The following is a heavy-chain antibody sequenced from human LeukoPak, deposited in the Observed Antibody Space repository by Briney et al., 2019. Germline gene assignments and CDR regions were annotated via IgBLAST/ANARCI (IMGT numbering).Heavy chain of an antibody. D-gene: IGHD6-13*01. CDR3: AREGIAAAGDFDY. J-gene: IGHJ4*02. CDR1: GGSISSSSYY. Sequence: SETLSLTCTVSGGSISSSSYYWGWIRQPPGKGLEWIGSIYYSGSTYYNPSLKSRVTISVDTSKNQFSLKLSSVTAADTAVYYCAREGIAAAGDFDYWGQGTLVTVSS. V-gene: IGHV4-39*07. CDR2: IYYSGST.